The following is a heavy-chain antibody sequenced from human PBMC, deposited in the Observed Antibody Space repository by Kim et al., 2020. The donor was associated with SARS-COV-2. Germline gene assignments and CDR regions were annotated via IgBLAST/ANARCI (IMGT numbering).Heavy chain of an antibody. J-gene: IGHJ4*02. CDR1: GGSFSGYY. V-gene: IGHV4-34*01. Sequence: SETLSLTCAVYGGSFSGYYWSWIRQPPGKGLEWIGEINHSGSTNYNPSLKSRVTISVDTSKNQFSLKLSSVTAADMAVYYCARDSYYYGSGDFDYWGQGTLVTVSS. D-gene: IGHD3-10*01. CDR2: INHSGST. CDR3: ARDSYYYGSGDFDY.